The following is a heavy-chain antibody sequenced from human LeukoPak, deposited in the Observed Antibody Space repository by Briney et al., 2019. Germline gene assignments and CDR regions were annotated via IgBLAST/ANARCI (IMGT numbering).Heavy chain of an antibody. J-gene: IGHJ6*04. D-gene: IGHD3-10*01. CDR3: ASESEDYSPDV. CDR1: GGSISSYY. CDR2: IYYSGST. Sequence: PSETLSLTCTVSGGSISSYYWSWIRQPPGKGLEWIGYIYYSGSTNYNPSLKSRVTISVDTSKNQFSLKLSSVTAADMAVYYCASESEDYSPDVWGKGTTVTVSS. V-gene: IGHV4-59*08.